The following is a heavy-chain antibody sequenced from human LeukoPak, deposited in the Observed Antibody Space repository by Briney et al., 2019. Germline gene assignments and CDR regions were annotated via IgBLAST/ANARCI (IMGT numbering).Heavy chain of an antibody. J-gene: IGHJ6*03. CDR3: ARDRKSSSGYPIPYYYYYYMDV. Sequence: SETLSLTCTVSGGSISSYYWSWIRQPPGKGLEWIGYIYYSGSTNYNPSLKSRVTISVDTSKNQFSLKLSSVTAADTAVYYCARDRKSSSGYPIPYYYYYYMDVWGKGTTVTVSS. CDR1: GGSISSYY. CDR2: IYYSGST. V-gene: IGHV4-59*01. D-gene: IGHD3-22*01.